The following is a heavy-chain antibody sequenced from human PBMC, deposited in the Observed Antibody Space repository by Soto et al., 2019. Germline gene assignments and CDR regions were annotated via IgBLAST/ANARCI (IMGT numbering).Heavy chain of an antibody. V-gene: IGHV3-15*01. CDR1: GFTFSNAW. Sequence: EVQLVESGGGLVKPGGSLRLSCTVSGFTFSNAWMTWVRQAPGKGLEWVGRIKSKTDDGTTDYAAPVKGRFTISRDDSRNTLYLQMNSLKTEDTAVYYCTTDSSSLAYYYYYGMDVWGQGTTVTVSS. D-gene: IGHD2-2*01. CDR3: TTDSSSLAYYYYYGMDV. CDR2: IKSKTDDGTT. J-gene: IGHJ6*02.